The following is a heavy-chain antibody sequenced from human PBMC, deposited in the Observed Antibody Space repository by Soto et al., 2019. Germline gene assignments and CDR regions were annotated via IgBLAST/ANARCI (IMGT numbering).Heavy chain of an antibody. V-gene: IGHV3-74*01. CDR2: INGDGTTI. Sequence: EIQLVESGGGLVQPGGSLRLSCATSGFSFRNYWMHWVRQTPGKGLVWVSRINGDGTTINYADSVKGRFTISRDNAKNTLYLQINSLRAEDTAVYYCSGLPYWGRGTLVTVSP. CDR3: SGLPY. J-gene: IGHJ4*02. CDR1: GFSFRNYW. D-gene: IGHD6-19*01.